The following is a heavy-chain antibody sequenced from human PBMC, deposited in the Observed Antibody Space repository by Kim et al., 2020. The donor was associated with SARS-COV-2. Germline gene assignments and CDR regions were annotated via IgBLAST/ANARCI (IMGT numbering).Heavy chain of an antibody. CDR2: IYPSDSDT. J-gene: IGHJ4*01. CDR3: AIRLYDSSASGTRPNFD. CDR1: GYIFTNYW. Sequence: GESLKISCKGSGYIFTNYWIGWVRQMPGKGLEWIGIIYPSDSDTKYNPSFQGQVTISADKSIATAYLQCSSLKASDTAMYYCAIRLYDSSASGTRPNFD. V-gene: IGHV5-51*01. D-gene: IGHD3-22*01.